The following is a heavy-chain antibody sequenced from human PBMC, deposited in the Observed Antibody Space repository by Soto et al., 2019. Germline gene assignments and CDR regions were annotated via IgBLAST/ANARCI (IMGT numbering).Heavy chain of an antibody. Sequence: ASVKVSCKASGYTFTSYAMHWVRQAPGQRLEWMGWINAGNGNTKYSQKFQGRVTITSDTSASTVYMELSSLISEDTAVYYCARVVVVPAAEKYCFDPWGQGTLVTVSS. CDR2: INAGNGNT. CDR3: ARVVVVPAAEKYCFDP. J-gene: IGHJ5*02. D-gene: IGHD2-2*01. CDR1: GYTFTSYA. V-gene: IGHV1-3*01.